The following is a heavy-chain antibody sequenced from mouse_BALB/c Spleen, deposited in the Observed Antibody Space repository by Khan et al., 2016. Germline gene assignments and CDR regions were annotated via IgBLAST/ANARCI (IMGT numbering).Heavy chain of an antibody. J-gene: IGHJ1*01. Sequence: QIQLVQSGPELKKPGKTVKISCKASGYTFTNYGMNWVKQAPGKGLKWMGWINTYSGESTYADDFKGRFAFSLETSANTAYLQINNLKNEDTATSYCAVCRYYCGNSRYFAFWCSGTTVTVSS. CDR1: GYTFTNYG. CDR3: AVCRYYCGNSRYFAF. CDR2: INTYSGES. D-gene: IGHD1-1*01. V-gene: IGHV9-3-1*01.